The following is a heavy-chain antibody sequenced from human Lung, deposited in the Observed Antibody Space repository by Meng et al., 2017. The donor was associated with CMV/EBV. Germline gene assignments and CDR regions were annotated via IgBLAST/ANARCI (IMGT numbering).Heavy chain of an antibody. D-gene: IGHD2-21*01. CDR3: ASFDHIPRRNYFDY. V-gene: IGHV4-30-4*01. J-gene: IGHJ4*02. CDR1: GGSMSSGNYY. CDR2: IHHSGSA. Sequence: VQLQESGPGLVEPSQTLSLTCTVSGGSMSSGNYYWSWIRQPPGKGLEWIGYIHHSGSAYYNPSLKSRVSISVDTSKNQFSLNLNSMTAADTAVYYCASFDHIPRRNYFDYWGQGTLVTVFS.